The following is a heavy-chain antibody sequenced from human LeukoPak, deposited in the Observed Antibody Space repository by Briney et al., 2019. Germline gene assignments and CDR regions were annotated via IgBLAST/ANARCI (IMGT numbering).Heavy chain of an antibody. J-gene: IGHJ3*02. D-gene: IGHD1-26*01. CDR1: GFTFSSYG. CDR3: AKDLRQSYVGTFDI. V-gene: IGHV3-30*18. CDR2: ISYDGSYN. Sequence: PGGSLRLSCAASGFTFSSYGMHWVRQAPGKGLEWAAVISYDGSYNYYVDSVKGRFTISRDNSKNTLYLQMNSLRAEDTAVYYCAKDLRQSYVGTFDIWGQGTMVTVSS.